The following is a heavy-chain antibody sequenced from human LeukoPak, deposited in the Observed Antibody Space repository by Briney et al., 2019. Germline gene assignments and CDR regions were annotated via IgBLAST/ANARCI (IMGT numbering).Heavy chain of an antibody. CDR2: INPNSGGT. J-gene: IGHJ3*02. V-gene: IGHV1-2*02. CDR1: GYTFTGYY. Sequence: ASVKVSCKASGYTFTGYYMDWVRQAPGQGLEWMGWINPNSGGTNYAQKFQGRVTMTRDTSISTAYMELSRLRSDDTAVYYCARISDVLMVYAMYAFDIWGQGTMVTVSS. D-gene: IGHD2-8*01. CDR3: ARISDVLMVYAMYAFDI.